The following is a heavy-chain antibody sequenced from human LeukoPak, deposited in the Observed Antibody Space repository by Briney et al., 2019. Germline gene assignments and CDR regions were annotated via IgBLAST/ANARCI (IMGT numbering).Heavy chain of an antibody. J-gene: IGHJ5*02. CDR1: GYTFTSYG. CDR2: ISAYNGNT. CDR3: ARDLPTYYYGSGSDSRFDP. D-gene: IGHD3-10*01. V-gene: IGHV1-18*01. Sequence: ASVKVSCKASGYTFTSYGINWVRQAPGQGREWVGWISAYNGNTNYAQKLQGRVTMTTDTSTRTAYMELRSLRSDDTAVYYCARDLPTYYYGSGSDSRFDPWGQGTLVTVSS.